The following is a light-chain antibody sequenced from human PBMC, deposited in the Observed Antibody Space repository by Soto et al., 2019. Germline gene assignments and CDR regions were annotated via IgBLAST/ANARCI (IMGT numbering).Light chain of an antibody. CDR1: QNISIW. Sequence: DIQMAQSPSTLSGSVGDRVTITCRASQNISIWLAWYQQRPGRAPRLLIYDSSSLESGVPSTFSGSGSGTEFSLTISNLRPDDFATYYCQHYNSYSEAFGQGTKVDI. J-gene: IGKJ1*01. V-gene: IGKV1-5*01. CDR2: DSS. CDR3: QHYNSYSEA.